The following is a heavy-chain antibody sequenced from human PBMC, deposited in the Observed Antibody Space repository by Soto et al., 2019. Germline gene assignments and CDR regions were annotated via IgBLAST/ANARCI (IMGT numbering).Heavy chain of an antibody. V-gene: IGHV4-31*03. D-gene: IGHD5-18*01. CDR3: ARDHPHSYGIYYFDY. Sequence: PSETLSLTCTVSGGSISSGGYYWSWIRQHPGKGLEWIGYIYYSGSTYYNPSLKSRVTISADTSKNQVSLKLTSVTAADTAVYYCARDHPHSYGIYYFDYWGQGTLVTVSS. J-gene: IGHJ4*02. CDR1: GGSISSGGYY. CDR2: IYYSGST.